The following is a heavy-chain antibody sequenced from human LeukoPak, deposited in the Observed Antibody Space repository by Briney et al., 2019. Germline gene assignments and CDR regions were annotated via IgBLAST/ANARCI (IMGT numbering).Heavy chain of an antibody. CDR3: ASAPYDYGDYDY. J-gene: IGHJ4*02. D-gene: IGHD4-17*01. V-gene: IGHV4-38-2*01. Sequence: PSETLSLTCAVSGYSISRGSYWGWIRQPPGKGLEWIGSIYRSGSTYYNPSLKTRVHIYVDTSKNPFPLKLSSVTAADPAVYYCASAPYDYGDYDYWGQGTLVTVSS. CDR1: GYSISRGSY. CDR2: IYRSGST.